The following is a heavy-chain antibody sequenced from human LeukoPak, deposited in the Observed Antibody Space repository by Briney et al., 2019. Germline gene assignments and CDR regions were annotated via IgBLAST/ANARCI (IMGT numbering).Heavy chain of an antibody. J-gene: IGHJ4*02. CDR2: INHSGST. CDR3: VLLGGLAFDY. CDR1: GGSFSGHY. V-gene: IGHV4-34*01. D-gene: IGHD7-27*01. Sequence: SETLSLTCAVYGGSFSGHYWSWIRQPPGKGLEWIGEINHSGSTNYNPSLKSRVTISVDTSKNQFSLKLSSVTAADTAVYYCVLLGGLAFDYWGQGTLVTVSS.